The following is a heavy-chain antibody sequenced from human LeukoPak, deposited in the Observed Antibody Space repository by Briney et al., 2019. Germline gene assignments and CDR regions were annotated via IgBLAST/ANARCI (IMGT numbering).Heavy chain of an antibody. CDR1: GGSFSGYY. J-gene: IGHJ5*02. CDR2: INHSGST. V-gene: IGHV4-34*01. Sequence: SQTLSLTCAVYGGSFSGYYWSWIRQPPGKGLEWIGEINHSGSTNYNPSLKSRVTISVDTSKNQFSLKLSSVTAADTAVYYCARGPHYGSVAHWGQGTLVTVSS. D-gene: IGHD3-10*01. CDR3: ARGPHYGSVAH.